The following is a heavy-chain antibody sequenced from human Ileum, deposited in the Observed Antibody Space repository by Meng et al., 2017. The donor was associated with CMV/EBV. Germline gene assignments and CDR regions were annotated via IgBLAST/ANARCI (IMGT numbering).Heavy chain of an antibody. CDR2: MYYSGSN. Sequence: CTVSGGSVRSGTSYWSWIRQPPGKGLEWIASMYYSGSNNNNPSLKSRVTISVDTSKNQFSMKLTSVTAADTAVYYCARWLGSTSWVDPWGQGTLVTVSS. D-gene: IGHD2-2*01. J-gene: IGHJ5*02. CDR3: ARWLGSTSWVDP. CDR1: GGSVRSGTSY. V-gene: IGHV4-61*01.